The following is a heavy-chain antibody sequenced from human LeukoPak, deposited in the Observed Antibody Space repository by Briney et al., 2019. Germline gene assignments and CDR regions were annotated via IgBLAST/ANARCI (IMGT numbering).Heavy chain of an antibody. J-gene: IGHJ3*02. V-gene: IGHV3-21*01. CDR3: ARGGDSSGYYCDKDAFDI. CDR1: GFTFSSYS. CDR2: ISSSSSYI. D-gene: IGHD3-22*01. Sequence: PGGSLRLSCAASGFTFSSYSMNWVRQAPGKGLEWVSSISSSSSYIYYADSVKGRFTISRDNAKNSLYLQMNSLRAEDTAVYYCARGGDSSGYYCDKDAFDIWGQGTMVTVSS.